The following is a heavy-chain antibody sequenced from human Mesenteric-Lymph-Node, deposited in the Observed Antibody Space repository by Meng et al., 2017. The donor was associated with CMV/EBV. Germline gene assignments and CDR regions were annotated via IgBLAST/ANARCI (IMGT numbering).Heavy chain of an antibody. D-gene: IGHD6-6*01. J-gene: IGHJ4*02. V-gene: IGHV3-15*01. CDR3: TMNLATRWSAYFDY. CDR1: GFTFSDAW. Sequence: SGFTFSDAWMSWVRQAPGMGLEWVGRIKSNTDGGATDSAAPVKGRFTISRDDSQNTLYLQLSGLRTDDTAIYYCTMNLATRWSAYFDYWGQGTLVTVSS. CDR2: IKSNTDGGAT.